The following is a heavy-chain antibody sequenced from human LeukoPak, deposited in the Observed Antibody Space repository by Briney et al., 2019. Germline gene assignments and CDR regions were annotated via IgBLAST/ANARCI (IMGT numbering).Heavy chain of an antibody. J-gene: IGHJ4*02. CDR3: ASRKHYDGSGYGELDY. V-gene: IGHV4-34*01. CDR1: GGSFSGYY. D-gene: IGHD3-22*01. Sequence: SETLSLTCAVYGGSFSGYYWSWIRQPPGKGLEWIGEINHSGSTNYNPSLKSRVTISVDTSKNQFSLKLSSVTAADTAVYYCASRKHYDGSGYGELDYWGQGTLVTVSS. CDR2: INHSGST.